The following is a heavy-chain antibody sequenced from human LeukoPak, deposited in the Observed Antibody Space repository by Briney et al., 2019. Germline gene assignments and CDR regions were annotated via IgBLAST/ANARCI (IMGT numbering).Heavy chain of an antibody. CDR1: GFTFSSYA. CDR2: ISYDGSNK. J-gene: IGHJ4*02. D-gene: IGHD3-22*01. V-gene: IGHV3-30-3*01. Sequence: GGSLRLSRAASGFTFSSYAMHWVRQAPGKGLEWVAVISYDGSNKYYADSVKGRFTISRDNSKNTLYLQMNSLRAEDTAVYYCARVVVALVDYWGQGTLVTVSS. CDR3: ARVVVALVDY.